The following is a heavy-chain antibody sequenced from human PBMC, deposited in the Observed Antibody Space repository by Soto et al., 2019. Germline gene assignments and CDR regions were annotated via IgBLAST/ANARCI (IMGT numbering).Heavy chain of an antibody. CDR2: ITHTGTT. Sequence: PSETLSLTXAVYGGAFIDYYWTWIRQPPGKGLEWIGEITHTGTTNYNPSLKSRVTVSVDTSKNQFSLKLSSVTAADTAVYYCAGSRMSSSFYGLWGQGTLVTVSS. CDR1: GGAFIDYY. D-gene: IGHD3-10*01. J-gene: IGHJ4*02. V-gene: IGHV4-34*01. CDR3: AGSRMSSSFYGL.